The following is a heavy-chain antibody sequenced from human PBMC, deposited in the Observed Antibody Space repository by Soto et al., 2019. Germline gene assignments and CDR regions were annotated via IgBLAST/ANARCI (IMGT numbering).Heavy chain of an antibody. CDR1: GDTFKNCV. D-gene: IGHD3-10*01. CDR3: AAELGFGKLSVV. V-gene: IGHV1-69*01. J-gene: IGHJ6*02. Sequence: QVQVVQSGVEVRRPGSSVKVSCKASGDTFKNCVIGWVQQAPGQGLEWMGGIIPLFGTTDFAQRFQGRLTITTDESTTTAYMELSRLRSEDTATYYCAAELGFGKLSVVWGQGTTVIVSS. CDR2: IIPLFGTT.